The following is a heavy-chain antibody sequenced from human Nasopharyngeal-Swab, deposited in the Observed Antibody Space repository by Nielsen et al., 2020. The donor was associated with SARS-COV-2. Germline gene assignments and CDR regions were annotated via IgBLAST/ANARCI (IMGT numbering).Heavy chain of an antibody. CDR2: INHSGST. CDR1: GFTFRNYG. Sequence: GSLRLSCAASGFTFRNYGMNWIRQPPGKGLEWIGEINHSGSTNYNPSLKSRVTISVDTSKNQFSLKLSSVTAADTAVYYCARQADRIAAAAYYYGMDVWGQGTTVTVSS. CDR3: ARQADRIAAAAYYYGMDV. V-gene: IGHV4-34*01. J-gene: IGHJ6*02. D-gene: IGHD6-13*01.